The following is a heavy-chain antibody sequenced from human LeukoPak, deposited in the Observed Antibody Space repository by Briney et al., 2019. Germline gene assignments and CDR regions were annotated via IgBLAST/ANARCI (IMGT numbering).Heavy chain of an antibody. D-gene: IGHD3-10*01. CDR1: GGSISSYY. V-gene: IGHV4-59*08. Sequence: SETLPLTCTVSGGSISSYYWSWIRQAPGKGLEWIGYIYYSGSTNYNPSLKSRVTISIDTSKNQFSLQMSSVTAADTAVYYCARDSQRSDITMGREGYWGQGTLVTVSS. CDR2: IYYSGST. J-gene: IGHJ4*02. CDR3: ARDSQRSDITMGREGY.